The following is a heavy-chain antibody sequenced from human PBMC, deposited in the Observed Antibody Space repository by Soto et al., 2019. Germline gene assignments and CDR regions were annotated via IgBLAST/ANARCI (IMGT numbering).Heavy chain of an antibody. D-gene: IGHD4-17*01. V-gene: IGHV3-30-3*01. Sequence: PGGSLRLSCAASGLSFNNYAMHWVRQAPGKGLEWVAVVSHDGSDKYYADSVKGRFTISRDNSKNTLYLQMNSLRDEDTAVFYCARERLYGEFDLWGQGTLVTVSS. CDR2: VSHDGSDK. CDR1: GLSFNNYA. CDR3: ARERLYGEFDL. J-gene: IGHJ4*01.